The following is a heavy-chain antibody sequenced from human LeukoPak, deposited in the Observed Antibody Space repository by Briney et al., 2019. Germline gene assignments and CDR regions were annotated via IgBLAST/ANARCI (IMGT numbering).Heavy chain of an antibody. V-gene: IGHV1-18*01. Sequence: ASVKVSCKASGYTFTNYGITWVRQAPGQGPEWMGWISAYNGNTNYAQKLQGRVTMTTDTSTSTAYMELRSLRSDDTAVYYCARDLKWLRPNWFDPWGQGTLVTVSS. D-gene: IGHD5-12*01. CDR1: GYTFTNYG. CDR3: ARDLKWLRPNWFDP. CDR2: ISAYNGNT. J-gene: IGHJ5*02.